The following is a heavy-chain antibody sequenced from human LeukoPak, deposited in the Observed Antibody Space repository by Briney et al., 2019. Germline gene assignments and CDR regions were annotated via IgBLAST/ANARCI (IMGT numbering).Heavy chain of an antibody. D-gene: IGHD2-15*01. CDR1: GGSISSHY. CDR2: IYYSGST. Sequence: PSETLSLTCTVSGGSISSHYWSWIRQPPGKGLEWIGYIYYSGSTNYNPSPKSRVTISVDTSKNQFSLKLSSVTAADTAVYYCARVRCSGGSCLFDYWGQGTLVTVSS. CDR3: ARVRCSGGSCLFDY. J-gene: IGHJ4*02. V-gene: IGHV4-59*11.